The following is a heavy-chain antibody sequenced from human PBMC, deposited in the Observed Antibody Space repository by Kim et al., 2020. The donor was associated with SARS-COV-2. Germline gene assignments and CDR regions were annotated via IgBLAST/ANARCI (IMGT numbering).Heavy chain of an antibody. V-gene: IGHV1-69*04. CDR3: AREVTGSIHY. Sequence: SVKVSCKASGGSFSIYTMSWVRQAPGQRLEWMGRIIPSLHISNYAQKFQDRLTISADESTNTAYMELSSLRFEDTAMYYCAREVTGSIHYWGQGTLVTVSS. J-gene: IGHJ4*02. CDR2: IIPSLHIS. CDR1: GGSFSIYT. D-gene: IGHD2-21*02.